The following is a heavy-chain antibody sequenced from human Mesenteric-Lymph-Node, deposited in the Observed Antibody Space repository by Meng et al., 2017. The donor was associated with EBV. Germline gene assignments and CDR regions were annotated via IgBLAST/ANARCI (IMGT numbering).Heavy chain of an antibody. D-gene: IGHD3-22*01. Sequence: LQESGPVLVTPSGTLSPTCAVSGVSISSTNWWSWVRQPPGKGLEWIGEIYHSGSTNYNPSLKSRVTISLDKSKNQFSLKLSSVTAADTAVYYCARVDYYDSSSLFDPWGQGTLVTVSS. CDR1: GVSISSTNW. V-gene: IGHV4-4*02. CDR2: IYHSGST. CDR3: ARVDYYDSSSLFDP. J-gene: IGHJ5*02.